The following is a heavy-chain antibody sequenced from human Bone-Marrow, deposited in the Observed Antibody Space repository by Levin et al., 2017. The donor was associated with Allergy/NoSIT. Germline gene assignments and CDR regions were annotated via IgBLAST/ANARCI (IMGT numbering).Heavy chain of an antibody. J-gene: IGHJ4*02. D-gene: IGHD2-2*01. CDR2: ISYDGSNK. Sequence: GESLKISCAASGFTFSSYGMHWVRQAPGKGLEWVAVISYDGSNKYYADSVKGRFTISRDNSKNTLYLQMNSLRAEDTAVYYCAYEGYCSSTSCPSAPPFDYWGQGTLVTVSS. CDR1: GFTFSSYG. V-gene: IGHV3-30*03. CDR3: AYEGYCSSTSCPSAPPFDY.